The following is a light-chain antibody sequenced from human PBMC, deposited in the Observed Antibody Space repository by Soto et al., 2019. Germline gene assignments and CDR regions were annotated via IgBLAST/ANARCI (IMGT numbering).Light chain of an antibody. J-gene: IGLJ2*01. V-gene: IGLV1-36*01. CDR2: NND. Sequence: QSVLTQPPSVSEAPRQRVTISCSGSSSNIGNNAVNWYQQLPGKAPKLLIYNNDQRPSGVPDRFSGSKSGTSASLAISGLQSEDEAEYYCAAWDDSLNGLFGGGTKVTVL. CDR1: SSNIGNNA. CDR3: AAWDDSLNGL.